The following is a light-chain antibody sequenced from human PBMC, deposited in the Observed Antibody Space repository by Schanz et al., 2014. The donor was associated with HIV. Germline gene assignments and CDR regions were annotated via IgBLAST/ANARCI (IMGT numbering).Light chain of an antibody. Sequence: QSVLTQPPSASGTPGQRVTISCSGSSSNIGSNTVNWYQQLPGTAPKLLIYSNHRRPSGVPARFSGSKSGTSASLAISGLQSEDEADYYCATWDDSLSRYVFGTGTKLTVL. V-gene: IGLV1-44*01. CDR1: SSNIGSNT. CDR3: ATWDDSLSRYV. CDR2: SNH. J-gene: IGLJ1*01.